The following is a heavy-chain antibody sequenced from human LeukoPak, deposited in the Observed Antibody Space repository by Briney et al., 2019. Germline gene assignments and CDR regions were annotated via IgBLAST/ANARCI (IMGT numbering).Heavy chain of an antibody. V-gene: IGHV1-2*02. D-gene: IGHD3-22*01. J-gene: IGHJ4*01. CDR3: SRGPNYYYSSGFPYRD. CDR1: GYTFTGYY. Sequence: ASVKVSCKASGYTFTGYYMHWVRQAPGQGLEWMGWINPNSGGTNYAQKFQGRVTMTRDTSISTAYMELSRLRSDDTAVYYCSRGPNYYYSSGFPYRDWGQGTLVTVSS. CDR2: INPNSGGT.